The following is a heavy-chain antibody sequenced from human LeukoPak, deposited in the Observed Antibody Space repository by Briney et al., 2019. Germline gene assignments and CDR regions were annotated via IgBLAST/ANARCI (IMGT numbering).Heavy chain of an antibody. CDR3: ATEAYSSSWYFDY. Sequence: ASVKVSCKVSGYTLTELSMHWVRQAPGKGLEWMGGFDPEDGETTYAQKFQGRVTMAEDTSTDTAYMELSSLRSEDTAVYYCATEAYSSSWYFDYWGQGTLVTVSS. J-gene: IGHJ4*02. CDR1: GYTLTELS. D-gene: IGHD6-13*01. CDR2: FDPEDGET. V-gene: IGHV1-24*01.